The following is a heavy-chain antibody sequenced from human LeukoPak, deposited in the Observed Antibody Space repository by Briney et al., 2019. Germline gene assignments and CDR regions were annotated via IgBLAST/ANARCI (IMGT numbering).Heavy chain of an antibody. Sequence: PGGSLRLSCATSGFTFSRYWMNWVRPAPGKGLVWVSRVDSDGSGTTYADSVKGRFTISRDNAKNTVYLQMNSLRAEDTAVYYCATGLGQYFDYWGQGTLVTVSS. V-gene: IGHV3-74*01. CDR1: GFTFSRYW. J-gene: IGHJ4*02. CDR2: VDSDGSGT. D-gene: IGHD3-10*01. CDR3: ATGLGQYFDY.